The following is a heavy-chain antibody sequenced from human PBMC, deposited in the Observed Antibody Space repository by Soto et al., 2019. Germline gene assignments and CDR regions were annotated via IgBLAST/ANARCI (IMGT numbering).Heavy chain of an antibody. D-gene: IGHD1-26*01. CDR3: ARDLYSGSYYGYYYYGMDV. CDR1: GFTFSSYS. Sequence: PGGSLRLSCAASGFTFSSYSMNWVRQAPGKGLEWVSYISSSSSTIYYADSVKGRFTISRDNAKNSLYLQMNSLRDEDTAVYYCARDLYSGSYYGYYYYGMDVWGEGTTVTVSS. V-gene: IGHV3-48*02. CDR2: ISSSSSTI. J-gene: IGHJ6*04.